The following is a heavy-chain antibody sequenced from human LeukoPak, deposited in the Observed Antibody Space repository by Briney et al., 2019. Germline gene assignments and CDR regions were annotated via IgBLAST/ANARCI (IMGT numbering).Heavy chain of an antibody. CDR1: GFTFSSYA. V-gene: IGHV3-23*01. Sequence: PGGSLRLSCAASGFTFSSYAMSWVRQAPGKGLEWVSAISGSGGSTYYADSVKGRLTISRDNSKNTLYLQMNSLRAEDTAVYYCAKLRDGDPVGCFDYWGQGTLVTVSS. J-gene: IGHJ4*02. CDR3: AKLRDGDPVGCFDY. D-gene: IGHD4-17*01. CDR2: ISGSGGST.